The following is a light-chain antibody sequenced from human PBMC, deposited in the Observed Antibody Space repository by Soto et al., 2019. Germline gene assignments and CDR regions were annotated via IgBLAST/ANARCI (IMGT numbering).Light chain of an antibody. J-gene: IGKJ5*01. V-gene: IGKV1-9*01. CDR3: QQVKSYPLT. Sequence: DIQLTQSPSFLSASVGDRVTITCRASQGISSYLAWYQQKPGKAPKLLIYAASTLQSGVPSRFSGSGSGAEFTLTISSLQPEDFVTYYCQQVKSYPLTFGQGTRLEMK. CDR1: QGISSY. CDR2: AAS.